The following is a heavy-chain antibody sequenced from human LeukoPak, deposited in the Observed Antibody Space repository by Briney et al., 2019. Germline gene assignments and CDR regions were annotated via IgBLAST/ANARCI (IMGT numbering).Heavy chain of an antibody. D-gene: IGHD6-19*01. Sequence: GGSLRLSCAASGFTVSSNYMSWVRQAPGKGLEWVPVIYSGGSTYYADSVKGRFTISRDNSKNTLYLQMNSLRAEDTAVYYCASSSAGDLDYWGQGTLVTVSS. CDR1: GFTVSSNY. CDR3: ASSSAGDLDY. CDR2: IYSGGST. J-gene: IGHJ4*02. V-gene: IGHV3-53*01.